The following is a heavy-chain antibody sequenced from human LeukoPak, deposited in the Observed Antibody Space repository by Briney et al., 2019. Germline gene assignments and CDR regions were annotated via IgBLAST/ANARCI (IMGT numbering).Heavy chain of an antibody. CDR3: ARDFVYYYDSSGGA. V-gene: IGHV1-2*02. J-gene: IGHJ4*02. D-gene: IGHD3-22*01. CDR2: IDPNSGGT. CDR1: GYTFTGYY. Sequence: ASVKVSCKASGYTFTGYYMHWVRQAPGQGLEWMGWIDPNSGGTNYAQKFQGRVTMTRDTSISTAYMELSRLRSDDTAVYYCARDFVYYYDSSGGAWGQGTLVTVSS.